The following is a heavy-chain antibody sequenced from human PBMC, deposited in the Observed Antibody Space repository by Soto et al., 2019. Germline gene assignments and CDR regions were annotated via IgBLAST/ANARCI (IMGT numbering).Heavy chain of an antibody. D-gene: IGHD2-2*02. Sequence: PGVSLRLSCAASGFTFSSYAMHWVRQAPGKGLEWVAVISYDGSNKYYADSVKGRFTISRDNSKNTLYLQMNSLRAEDTAVYYCARDSRHCSSTSCYINNWFDPWGQGTLVTVSS. CDR2: ISYDGSNK. J-gene: IGHJ5*02. CDR3: ARDSRHCSSTSCYINNWFDP. V-gene: IGHV3-30-3*01. CDR1: GFTFSSYA.